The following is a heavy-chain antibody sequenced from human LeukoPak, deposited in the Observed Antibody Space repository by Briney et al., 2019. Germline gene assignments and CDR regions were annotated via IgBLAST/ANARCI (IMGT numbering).Heavy chain of an antibody. V-gene: IGHV3-23*01. CDR3: AKDWRNGYSSDWYSEGYFPH. CDR1: GFTFSNYA. J-gene: IGHJ1*01. CDR2: ISNSGHST. Sequence: PGGSLRLSCVGSGFTFSNYAMSWARQAPGKGLEWVSGISNSGHSTYNADSVKGRFTSTRDNSKNTLYLQMNSLRVEDTAVYYCAKDWRNGYSSDWYSEGYFPHWGQGTLVTVSS. D-gene: IGHD6-25*01.